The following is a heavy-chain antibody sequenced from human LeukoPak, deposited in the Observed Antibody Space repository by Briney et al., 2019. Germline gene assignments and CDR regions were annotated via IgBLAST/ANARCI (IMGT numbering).Heavy chain of an antibody. CDR1: GGSISSGGYY. D-gene: IGHD1-26*01. CDR2: IYYSGST. V-gene: IGHV4-31*03. CDR3: AREASWELGRVVDY. Sequence: SETLSLTCTVSGGSISSGGYYWSWIRQHPGKGLEWIGYIYYSGSTYYNPSLKSRVTISVDTSKNQFSLKLSSVTAADTAVYYCAREASWELGRVVDYWGQGTLVTVSS. J-gene: IGHJ4*02.